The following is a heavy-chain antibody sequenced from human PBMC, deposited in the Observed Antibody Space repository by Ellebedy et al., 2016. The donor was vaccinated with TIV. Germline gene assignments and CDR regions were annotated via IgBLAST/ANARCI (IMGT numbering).Heavy chain of an antibody. D-gene: IGHD1-26*01. CDR1: KFTFRKYW. V-gene: IGHV3-74*01. CDR3: TRGSDYENDVFDI. Sequence: GESLKISCAASKFTFRKYWMHWVRQTPGKGPVWVSRINSDGTTIDYADSVKGRFTISRDNAKNTLYLQMNSLRAEDTAVYYCTRGSDYENDVFDIWGQGTMVTVSS. J-gene: IGHJ3*02. CDR2: INSDGTTI.